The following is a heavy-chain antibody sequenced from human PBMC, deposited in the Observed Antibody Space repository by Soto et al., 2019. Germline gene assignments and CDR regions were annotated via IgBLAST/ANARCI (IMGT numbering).Heavy chain of an antibody. D-gene: IGHD1-7*01. CDR1: GGSITTVGNY. CDR2: ISYSGST. V-gene: IGHV4-31*03. Sequence: QVQLQESGPGLVQPSQTLSLACTVSGGSITTVGNYWSWIRQFPGKGLEWIGHISYSGSTNSNPSLRRRLSTSVDTYNNQVSLELSSVTAADTAVHYCARLLGSRNYLGIFDAFDIWGQGTVVTVSS. J-gene: IGHJ3*02. CDR3: ARLLGSRNYLGIFDAFDI.